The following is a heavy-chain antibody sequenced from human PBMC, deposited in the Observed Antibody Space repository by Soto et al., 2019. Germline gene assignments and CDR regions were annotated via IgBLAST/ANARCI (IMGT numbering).Heavy chain of an antibody. J-gene: IGHJ4*02. CDR3: ARAPPPGYYYDSSGYLDY. V-gene: IGHV3-30-3*01. CDR2: ISYDGSNK. Sequence: GGSLRLSCAASGFTFSSYAMHWVHQAPGKGLEWVAVISYDGSNKYYADSVKGRFTISRDNSKNTLYLQMNSLRAEDTAVYYCARAPPPGYYYDSSGYLDYWGQGTLVTVSS. D-gene: IGHD3-22*01. CDR1: GFTFSSYA.